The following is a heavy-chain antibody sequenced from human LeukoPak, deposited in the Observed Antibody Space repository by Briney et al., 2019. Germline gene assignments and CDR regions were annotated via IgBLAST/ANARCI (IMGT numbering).Heavy chain of an antibody. J-gene: IGHJ4*02. D-gene: IGHD5-18*01. Sequence: SETLSLTCTVSGGSISSSSYYWGWIRQPPGKGLEWIGSIYYSGSTYYNPSLKSRVTISVDTSKNQFSLKLSSVTAADTAVYYCARWIQLWLYYFDYWGQGTLVTVSS. CDR3: ARWIQLWLYYFDY. V-gene: IGHV4-39*01. CDR1: GGSISSSSYY. CDR2: IYYSGST.